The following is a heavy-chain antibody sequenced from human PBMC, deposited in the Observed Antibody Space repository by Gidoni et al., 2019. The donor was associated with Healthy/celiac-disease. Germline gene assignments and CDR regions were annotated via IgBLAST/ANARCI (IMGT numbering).Heavy chain of an antibody. CDR1: GGSFSGYY. Sequence: QVQLQQWGAGLLKPSETLSLTCAVYGGSFSGYYWSWIRQPPGKGLEWIGEINHSGSTNYNPSLKSRVTISVDTSKNQFSLKLSSVTAADTAVYYCARPYYYYGMDVWGQGITVTVSS. CDR3: ARPYYYYGMDV. J-gene: IGHJ6*02. V-gene: IGHV4-34*01. CDR2: INHSGST.